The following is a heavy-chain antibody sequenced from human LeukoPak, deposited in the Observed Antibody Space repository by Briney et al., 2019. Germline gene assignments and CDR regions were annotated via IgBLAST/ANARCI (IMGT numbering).Heavy chain of an antibody. J-gene: IGHJ4*02. CDR1: GFFFGDFG. CDR3: ARDLSITGTTSPH. V-gene: IGHV3-21*06. CDR2: ISPGSDFT. Sequence: GGSLRLSCAASGFFFGDFGMNWVRQSPGKGLEWVSSISPGSDFTYYADSMKGRFTISRDNAKSSLYLQMHSLRAEDTAVYYCARDLSITGTTSPHWGQGTLVTVSS. D-gene: IGHD1-7*01.